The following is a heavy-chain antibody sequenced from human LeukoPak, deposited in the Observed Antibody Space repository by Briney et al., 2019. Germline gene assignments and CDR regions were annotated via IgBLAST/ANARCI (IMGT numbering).Heavy chain of an antibody. CDR1: GGSFSGYY. V-gene: IGHV4-34*01. D-gene: IGHD2-2*01. CDR2: INHSGST. Sequence: SETLSLTCAVYGGSFSGYYWSWIRQPPGKGLEWIGEINHSGSTNYNPSLKSRVTISVDTSKNQFSLKLSSVTAADTAVYYCARGAIRWVVVPASQTNWFDPWGQGTLVTVSS. CDR3: ARGAIRWVVVPASQTNWFDP. J-gene: IGHJ5*02.